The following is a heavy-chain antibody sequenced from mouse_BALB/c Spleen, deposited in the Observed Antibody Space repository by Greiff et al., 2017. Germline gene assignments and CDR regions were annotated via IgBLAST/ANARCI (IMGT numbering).Heavy chain of an antibody. D-gene: IGHD2-4*01. J-gene: IGHJ4*01. CDR2: ISSVGSYT. CDR3: ARRKDYDGGAMDY. Sequence: VQLQQSGGDLVKPGGSLKLSCAASGFTFSNYGMSWVRQTPDKRLEWVATISSVGSYTYYPDSVKGRFTSSRDNAKNTLYLQMSSMKSEDTAMDYGARRKDYDGGAMDYWGQGTSVTVSS. CDR1: GFTFSNYG. V-gene: IGHV5-6*01.